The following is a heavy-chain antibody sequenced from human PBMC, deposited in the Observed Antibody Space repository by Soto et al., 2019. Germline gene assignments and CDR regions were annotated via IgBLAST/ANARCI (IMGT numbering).Heavy chain of an antibody. D-gene: IGHD3-3*01. V-gene: IGHV4-59*01. Sequence: NPSETLSLTCTVSGGSISSYYWSWIRQPPGKGLEWIGYIYYSGSTNYNPSLKSRVTISVDTSKNQFSLKLSSVTAADTAVYYCARRGASGYSRGWDYYYYGMDVWGQGTTVTVSS. CDR1: GGSISSYY. CDR2: IYYSGST. CDR3: ARRGASGYSRGWDYYYYGMDV. J-gene: IGHJ6*02.